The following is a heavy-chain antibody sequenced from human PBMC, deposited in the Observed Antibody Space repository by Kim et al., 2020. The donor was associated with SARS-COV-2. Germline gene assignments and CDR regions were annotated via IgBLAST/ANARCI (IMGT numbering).Heavy chain of an antibody. J-gene: IGHJ2*01. CDR2: ISPAGDP. D-gene: IGHD2-15*01. CDR3: LRAGPGNCSGGRCHDEWYFDL. Sequence: ASVKVSCKASGYSFSDYYLHWVRQAPGQGLVWLGRISPAGDPIYAQKFQGRVTVTRDTSITTLYMELTGLTSDDTAVYYCLRAGPGNCSGGRCHDEWYFDLWGRGTLVTVSS. CDR1: GYSFSDYY. V-gene: IGHV1-2*06.